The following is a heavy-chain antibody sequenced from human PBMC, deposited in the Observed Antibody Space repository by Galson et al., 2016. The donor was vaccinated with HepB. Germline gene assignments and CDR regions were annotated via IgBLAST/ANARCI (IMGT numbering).Heavy chain of an antibody. J-gene: IGHJ5*02. V-gene: IGHV3-7*04. D-gene: IGHD6-13*01. Sequence: DSLKGRITISRDNAKNSLYLQMNSLRADDTAVYYCARGFPGAAGKLDNWFDPWGLGTLVTVSS. CDR3: ARGFPGAAGKLDNWFDP.